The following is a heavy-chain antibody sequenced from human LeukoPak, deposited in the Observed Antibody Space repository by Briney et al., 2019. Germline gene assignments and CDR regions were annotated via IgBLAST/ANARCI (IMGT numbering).Heavy chain of an antibody. J-gene: IGHJ4*02. Sequence: SETLSLTCTVSGGSISSSSYYWAWIRQPPGKGLEWIGSLYYIGSTYSNPSLKSRVTISADTSKNQFSLTLGSVSATDTAVYYCVSPRGFSYGYFDYWGQGTLVTVSS. CDR2: LYYIGST. D-gene: IGHD5-18*01. CDR3: VSPRGFSYGYFDY. CDR1: GGSISSSSYY. V-gene: IGHV4-39*01.